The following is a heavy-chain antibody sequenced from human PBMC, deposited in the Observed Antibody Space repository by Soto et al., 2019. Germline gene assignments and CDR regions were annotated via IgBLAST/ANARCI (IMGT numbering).Heavy chain of an antibody. J-gene: IGHJ4*02. CDR2: ISPGVGST. Sequence: EVHLLESGGGLVQPGGSLRLSCAASEFAFSSYAMTWVRLAPWKGLEWVSSISPGVGSTYYADSVKGRFSISRDNSKNTLYRQMNSLRADDTALYYCAKSGSHSYFDYWGQGTLVTVSS. V-gene: IGHV3-23*01. CDR1: EFAFSSYA. D-gene: IGHD1-26*01. CDR3: AKSGSHSYFDY.